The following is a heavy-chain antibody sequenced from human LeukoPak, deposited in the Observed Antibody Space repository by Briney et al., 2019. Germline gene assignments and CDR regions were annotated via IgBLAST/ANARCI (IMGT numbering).Heavy chain of an antibody. CDR3: ARALRGLLLIRD. D-gene: IGHD2/OR15-2a*01. J-gene: IGHJ4*02. CDR1: GFTFSSYE. Sequence: GGSLRLFCAASGFTFSSYEMNWVRQAPGKGLEWVSYISSSGSTIYYADSVKGRFTISRDNAKNSLYLQMNSLRAEDTAVYYCARALRGLLLIRDWGQATLVTVSS. CDR2: ISSSGSTI. V-gene: IGHV3-48*03.